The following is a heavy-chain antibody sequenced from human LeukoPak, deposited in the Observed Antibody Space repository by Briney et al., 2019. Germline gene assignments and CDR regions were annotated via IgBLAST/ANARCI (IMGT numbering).Heavy chain of an antibody. V-gene: IGHV4-59*08. CDR3: ARHPYYYDSSGYPFDP. CDR1: GGSISSYY. CDR2: IYYSGST. Sequence: SETLSLTCTVSGGSISSYYWSWIRQPPGKGLEWIGYIYYSGSTNYNPSLKSRVTISVDTSKNQFSLKLSSVTAADTAVYYCARHPYYYDSSGYPFDPWGQGTLATVSS. J-gene: IGHJ5*02. D-gene: IGHD3-22*01.